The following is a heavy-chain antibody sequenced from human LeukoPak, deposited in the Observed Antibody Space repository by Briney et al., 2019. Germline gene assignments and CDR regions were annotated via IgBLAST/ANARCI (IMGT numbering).Heavy chain of an antibody. D-gene: IGHD3-16*01. Sequence: PGGSLRLSCAASGFTFSSYSMNWVRQAPGKGLEWVSSISSSSSYIYYADSVKGRFTISRDNAKNSLYLQMNSLRAKDTAVYYCARDKSPVSPSTIGYWGQGTLVTVSS. CDR1: GFTFSSYS. V-gene: IGHV3-21*01. CDR3: ARDKSPVSPSTIGY. J-gene: IGHJ4*02. CDR2: ISSSSSYI.